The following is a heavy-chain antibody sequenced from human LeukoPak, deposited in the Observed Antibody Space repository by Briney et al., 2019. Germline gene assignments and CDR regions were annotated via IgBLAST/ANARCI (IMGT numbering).Heavy chain of an antibody. CDR2: VYYSGST. V-gene: IGHV4-59*01. CDR3: ARSRTVLSWLGP. CDR1: NDSISSYY. D-gene: IGHD4-17*01. Sequence: PSETLSLTRTVSNDSISSYYWSWIRQPPGKGLEWIGCVYYSGSTNYNPSLKSRVTISVDTSTNQFSLRLTSVTAADTAVYYCARSRTVLSWLGPWGQGTLVTVSS. J-gene: IGHJ5*02.